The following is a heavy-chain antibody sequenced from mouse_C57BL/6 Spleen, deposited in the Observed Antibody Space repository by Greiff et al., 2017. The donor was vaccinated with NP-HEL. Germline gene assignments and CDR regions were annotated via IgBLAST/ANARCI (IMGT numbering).Heavy chain of an antibody. Sequence: VQLQQSGPELVKPGASVKIPCKASGYTFTDYNMDWVKQSHGKSLEWIGDINPNNGGTIYNQKFKGKATLTVDKSSSTAYMELRSLTSEDTAVYYFARRGVVVPFDYWGQGTTLTVSS. CDR1: GYTFTDYN. CDR2: INPNNGGT. CDR3: ARRGVVVPFDY. D-gene: IGHD1-1*01. V-gene: IGHV1-18*01. J-gene: IGHJ2*01.